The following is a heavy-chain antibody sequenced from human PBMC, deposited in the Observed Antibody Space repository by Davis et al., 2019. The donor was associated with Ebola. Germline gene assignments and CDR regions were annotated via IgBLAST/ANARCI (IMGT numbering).Heavy chain of an antibody. CDR2: IVVGSGNT. D-gene: IGHD4-17*01. Sequence: AASVKVSCKASGFTFTSSAMQWVRQARGQRLEWIGWIVVGSGNTNYAQKFQERVTITRDMSKSTAYMELSSLRSEDTAVYYCAGVVYGDSWGDAFDIWGQGTMVTVSS. CDR1: GFTFTSSA. J-gene: IGHJ3*02. V-gene: IGHV1-58*02. CDR3: AGVVYGDSWGDAFDI.